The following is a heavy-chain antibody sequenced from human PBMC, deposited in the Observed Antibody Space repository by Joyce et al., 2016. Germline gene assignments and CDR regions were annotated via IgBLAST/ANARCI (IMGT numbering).Heavy chain of an antibody. V-gene: IGHV3-23*03. J-gene: IGHJ3*01. Sequence: EMQLLESGGGLVQPGRSLRLSCAASGFTFSSYAMTWVRQAPGKGLGWVSLISHDGRRSFYADSVKGRFTISRDSSKKTVYLQMNSLRAEDTAIYYCAKETQLGDGFDLWGHGTLVTVSS. CDR2: ISHDGRRS. CDR1: GFTFSSYA. D-gene: IGHD1-1*01. CDR3: AKETQLGDGFDL.